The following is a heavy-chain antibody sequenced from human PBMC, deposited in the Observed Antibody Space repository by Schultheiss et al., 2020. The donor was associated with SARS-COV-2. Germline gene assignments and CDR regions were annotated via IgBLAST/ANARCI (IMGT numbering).Heavy chain of an antibody. CDR2: IIPILGIA. CDR1: GGSISSYY. D-gene: IGHD6-13*01. J-gene: IGHJ4*02. V-gene: IGHV1-69*04. CDR3: ARGQGYSSSWEDY. Sequence: TCTVSGGSISSYYWSWIRQPPGKGLEWMGRIIPILGIANYAQKFQGRVTITADKSTSTAYMELSSLRSEDTAVYYCARGQGYSSSWEDYWGQGTLVTVSS.